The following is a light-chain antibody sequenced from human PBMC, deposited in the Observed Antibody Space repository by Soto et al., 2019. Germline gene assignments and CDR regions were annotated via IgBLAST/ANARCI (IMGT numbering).Light chain of an antibody. V-gene: IGKV3-20*01. Sequence: EIVLTQSPGTLSLSPGERATLSCRASQSVSSSNLAWYQQKPGQAPRLLIYGASTRATGIPDRFSGSGSGTDFTLTIIRLEPEDFAVYYCQHYGSALWSFGHGTTVAIK. J-gene: IGKJ1*01. CDR2: GAS. CDR3: QHYGSALWS. CDR1: QSVSSSN.